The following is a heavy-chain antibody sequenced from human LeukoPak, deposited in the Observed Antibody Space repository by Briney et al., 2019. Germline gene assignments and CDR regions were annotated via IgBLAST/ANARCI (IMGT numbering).Heavy chain of an antibody. D-gene: IGHD6-13*01. CDR2: FDPEDGET. CDR1: GYTFTKYA. CDR3: ATLSSSSWYGLGNFDY. V-gene: IGHV1-24*01. J-gene: IGHJ4*02. Sequence: ASVKVSCKASGYTFTKYAMNWVRQAPGKGLEWMGGFDPEDGETIYAQKFQGRVTMTEDTSTDTAYMELSSLRSEDTAVYYCATLSSSSWYGLGNFDYWGQGTLVTVSS.